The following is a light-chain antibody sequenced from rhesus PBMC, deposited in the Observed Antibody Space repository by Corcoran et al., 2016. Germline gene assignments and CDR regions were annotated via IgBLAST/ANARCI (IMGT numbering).Light chain of an antibody. V-gene: IGKV3-24*04. Sequence: ETVVTQSPATLSLSPGERATLSCRASQSVGSYLAWYQQTPGQAPRLLSYGASSRATGIPDRFSGSGSGTDFTLTISSLEPEDVGVYYCQQSSNLWTFGQGTKVEIK. CDR1: QSVGSY. J-gene: IGKJ1*01. CDR2: GAS. CDR3: QQSSNLWT.